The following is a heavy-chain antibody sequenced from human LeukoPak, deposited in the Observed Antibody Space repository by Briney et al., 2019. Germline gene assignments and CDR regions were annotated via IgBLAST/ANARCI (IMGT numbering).Heavy chain of an antibody. CDR2: ISWNSGSI. Sequence: GRSLRLSCAASGFTFDDYAMHWVRQAPGKGLEWVSGISWNSGSIGYADSVKGRFTISRDNAKNSLYLQMNSLRAEDTALYYCAKVMCSSTSCYGYFDYWGQGTLVTVSS. J-gene: IGHJ4*02. D-gene: IGHD2-2*01. V-gene: IGHV3-9*01. CDR3: AKVMCSSTSCYGYFDY. CDR1: GFTFDDYA.